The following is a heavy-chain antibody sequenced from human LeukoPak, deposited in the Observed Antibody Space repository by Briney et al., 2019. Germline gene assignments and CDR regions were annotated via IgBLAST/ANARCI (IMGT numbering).Heavy chain of an antibody. D-gene: IGHD2-8*01. Sequence: GGSLRLSCAASGFTFSDYYMSWIRQAPGKGLEWVSYISSSGSTIYYTDSVKGRFTISRDNSKNTLYLQMNSLRAEDTAVYYCARGRRPWSVYFRDTNPFDYWGQGTLVTVSS. CDR2: ISSSGSTI. V-gene: IGHV3-11*04. CDR1: GFTFSDYY. J-gene: IGHJ4*02. CDR3: ARGRRPWSVYFRDTNPFDY.